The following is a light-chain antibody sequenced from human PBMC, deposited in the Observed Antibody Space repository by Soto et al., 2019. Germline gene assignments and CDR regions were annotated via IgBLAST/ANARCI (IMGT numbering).Light chain of an antibody. CDR1: SGSVSTSYY. V-gene: IGLV8-61*01. Sequence: QTVVTQEPSFSVSPGRTVTLTCGLSSGSVSTSYYPSWYQQTPGQAPRTLIYSTNTRSSGVPDRFSGSILGNKAALTITGAQPDDESDYYCVLYMGGGVWVFVGGTKLTVL. CDR3: VLYMGGGVWV. J-gene: IGLJ3*02. CDR2: STN.